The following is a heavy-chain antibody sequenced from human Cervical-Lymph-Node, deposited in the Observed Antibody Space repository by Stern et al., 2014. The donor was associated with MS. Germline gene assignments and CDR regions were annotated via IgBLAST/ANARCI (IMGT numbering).Heavy chain of an antibody. Sequence: EVQLVESGGGLVKPGESLRLSCDASGFTFSHYSINWVRQAPGKGLAWISSISNNSTHTYYADSVEGRFTIPRDSAKDSVSLHMVSLRAEDTAVYYCARARVGDYARSPHLDSWGQGTLGTVSS. CDR2: ISNNSTHT. D-gene: IGHD4-17*01. J-gene: IGHJ4*02. V-gene: IGHV3-21*01. CDR3: ARARVGDYARSPHLDS. CDR1: GFTFSHYS.